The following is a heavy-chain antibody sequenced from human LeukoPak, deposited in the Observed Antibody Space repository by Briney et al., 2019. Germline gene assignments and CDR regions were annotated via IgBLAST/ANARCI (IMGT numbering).Heavy chain of an antibody. Sequence: GGSLRLSCAASGFTFSTYAMTWVRQAPEKWLEWVSSISGSGAGKFYAALVKGRFTTSRDNSKNTLFVQMNNLRAEDTAVYYCAKAAYGDYAGAFDIWGQGTMVIVSS. CDR3: AKAAYGDYAGAFDI. D-gene: IGHD4-17*01. V-gene: IGHV3-23*01. J-gene: IGHJ3*02. CDR2: ISGSGAGK. CDR1: GFTFSTYA.